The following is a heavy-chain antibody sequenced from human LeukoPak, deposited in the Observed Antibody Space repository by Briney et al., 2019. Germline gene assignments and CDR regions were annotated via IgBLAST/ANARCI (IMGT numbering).Heavy chain of an antibody. Sequence: PSETLSLTCTVSGGSISSGDYYWSWIRQPPGKGLEWIGYIYYSGSTYYNPSLKSRVTISVDTSKNQFSLKLSSLTAADTAVYYCARKEQLADSFDYWGQGTLVTVYS. V-gene: IGHV4-30-4*08. CDR1: GGSISSGDYY. CDR3: ARKEQLADSFDY. J-gene: IGHJ4*02. D-gene: IGHD6-6*01. CDR2: IYYSGST.